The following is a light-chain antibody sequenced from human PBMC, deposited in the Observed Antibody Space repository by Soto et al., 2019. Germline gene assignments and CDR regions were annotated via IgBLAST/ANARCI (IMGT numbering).Light chain of an antibody. V-gene: IGKV2-28*01. CDR1: QSLLQSNGYNY. J-gene: IGKJ1*01. CDR3: MQALQTPPT. Sequence: IVMTQSTLSLPVTPGEPASISCRSSQSLLQSNGYNYLDWYLQKPGQSPQLLIYLGSDRSSGVPDRFSGSGSGTDFTLKISRVEAEDVGVYYCMQALQTPPTFGQGTKV. CDR2: LGS.